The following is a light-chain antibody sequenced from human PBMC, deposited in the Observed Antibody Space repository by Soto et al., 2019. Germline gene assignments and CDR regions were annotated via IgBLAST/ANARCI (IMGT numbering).Light chain of an antibody. CDR3: QQYNNWPRT. CDR1: QSVSSN. V-gene: IGKV3-15*01. Sequence: EIVMTQSPATLSVSPGESATLSCRASQSVSSNLAWYQQKPGQAPRLLIYGASTRATGILARFSGSGSGTEFTLTISILQSEDFAVYYCQQYNNWPRTFGQGTKVDIK. CDR2: GAS. J-gene: IGKJ1*01.